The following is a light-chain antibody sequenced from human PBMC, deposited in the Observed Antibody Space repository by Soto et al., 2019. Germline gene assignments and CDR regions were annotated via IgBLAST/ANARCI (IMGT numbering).Light chain of an antibody. CDR2: AAS. CDR1: QGISNY. CDR3: QPYDSYQYT. J-gene: IGKJ2*01. V-gene: IGKV1-16*02. Sequence: DIQMTQPPSSLSASVGDRVTITCRASQGISNYLAWFQQKPGKAPRSLIYAASSLQSGVPSKFSGSGSGTDLTLTISSPQTEVFVSYCCQPYDSYQYTFGQGTKLEIK.